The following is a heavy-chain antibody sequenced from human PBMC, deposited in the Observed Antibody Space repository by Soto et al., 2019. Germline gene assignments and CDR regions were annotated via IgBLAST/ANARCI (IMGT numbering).Heavy chain of an antibody. CDR1: GFTFRNYW. CDR3: ARNKETDVWSGYESRSFDY. V-gene: IGHV3-7*01. CDR2: IKQDGSEK. Sequence: EVQLVESGGGLVQPGGSLRLSCAASGFTFRNYWMSWVRQAPGKGLEWVANIKQDGSEKYYVDSVKGRFTISRDNAENSLFLQMNSLRGGDTAVYYCARNKETDVWSGYESRSFDYWGQGTLVTVSS. J-gene: IGHJ4*02. D-gene: IGHD3-3*01.